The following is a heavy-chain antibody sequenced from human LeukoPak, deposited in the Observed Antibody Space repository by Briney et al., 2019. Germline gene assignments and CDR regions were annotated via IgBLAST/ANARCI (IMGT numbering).Heavy chain of an antibody. J-gene: IGHJ4*02. CDR2: ISSSSTTI. CDR1: GFTFSSYT. Sequence: GGSLRLSCAASGFTFSSYTMNWVRQAPGKGLEWVSYISSSSTTIYYADSVKGRFTISRDNAKNSLYLQMNSLRAEDTAVYYCARGGFGELFSSDYWGQGTLVTVSS. D-gene: IGHD3-10*01. CDR3: ARGGFGELFSSDY. V-gene: IGHV3-48*01.